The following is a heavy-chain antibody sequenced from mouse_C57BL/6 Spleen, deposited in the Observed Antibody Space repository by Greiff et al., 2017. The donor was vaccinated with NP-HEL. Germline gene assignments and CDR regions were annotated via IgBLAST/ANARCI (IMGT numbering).Heavy chain of an antibody. Sequence: VQLQESGPELVKPGASVKISCKASGYSFTSYYIHWVKQRPGQGLEWIGWIYPGSGNTKYNEKFKGKATLTADTSSSTAYMQLSSLTSEDSAVYYCARYLVAMDYWGQGTSVTVSS. CDR3: ARYLVAMDY. V-gene: IGHV1-66*01. CDR1: GYSFTSYY. J-gene: IGHJ4*01. CDR2: IYPGSGNT. D-gene: IGHD5-1*01.